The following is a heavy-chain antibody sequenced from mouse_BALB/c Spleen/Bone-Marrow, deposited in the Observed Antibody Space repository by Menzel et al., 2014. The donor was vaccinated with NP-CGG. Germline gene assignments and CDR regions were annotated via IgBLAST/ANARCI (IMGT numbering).Heavy chain of an antibody. D-gene: IGHD2-10*01. Sequence: VHVKQSGPELEKPGASVKISCKASGCSFTGYNMNWVKQSNGKSLEWIGDIDPYYGGTSYNQKFKGKASLTVDKSSSTAYLQLKSLTSEDSAVYYCARGGAYYPSAYWGQGTLVTVSA. CDR1: GCSFTGYN. V-gene: IGHV1-39*01. J-gene: IGHJ3*01. CDR2: IDPYYGGT. CDR3: ARGGAYYPSAY.